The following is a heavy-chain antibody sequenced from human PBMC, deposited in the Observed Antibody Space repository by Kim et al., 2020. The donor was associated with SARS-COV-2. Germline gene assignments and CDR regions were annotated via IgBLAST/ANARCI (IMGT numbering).Heavy chain of an antibody. CDR3: ARTSWARSSYYYYGMDV. CDR2: IIPIFGTA. CDR1: GGTFSSYA. Sequence: SVKVSCKASGGTFSSYAISWVRQAPGQGLEWMGGIIPIFGTANYAQKFQGRVTITADESTSTAYMELSSLRSEDTAVYYCARTSWARSSYYYYGMDVWGQGTTVTVSS. J-gene: IGHJ6*02. D-gene: IGHD2-2*01. V-gene: IGHV1-69*13.